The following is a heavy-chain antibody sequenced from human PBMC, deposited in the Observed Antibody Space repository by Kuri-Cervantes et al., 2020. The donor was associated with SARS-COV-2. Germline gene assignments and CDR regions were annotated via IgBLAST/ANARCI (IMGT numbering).Heavy chain of an antibody. Sequence: GESLKISCAASGFTFSSYGMHWVRQAPGKGLEWVAFISYDGSNKYYADSVKGRFTISRDNSKNTLYLQMNSLRAGDTAVYYCARDSPYQLLDPVASDAFDIWGQGTMVTVSS. CDR3: ARDSPYQLLDPVASDAFDI. CDR2: ISYDGSNK. J-gene: IGHJ3*02. CDR1: GFTFSSYG. D-gene: IGHD2-2*02. V-gene: IGHV3-30*19.